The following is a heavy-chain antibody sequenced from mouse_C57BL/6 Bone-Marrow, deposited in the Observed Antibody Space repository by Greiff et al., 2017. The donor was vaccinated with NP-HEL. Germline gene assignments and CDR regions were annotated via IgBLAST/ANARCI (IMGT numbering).Heavy chain of an antibody. CDR1: GFSLTSYA. D-gene: IGHD1-1*01. Sequence: QVQLKESGPGLVAPSQSLSITCTVSGFSLTSYAISWVRQPPGKGLEWLGVIWTGGGTNYNSALKSRLSLRKDNSKSQVFLKMNSLQTDDTARYYCARKRAYGSRAWYFDVWGTGTTVTVSS. J-gene: IGHJ1*03. CDR2: IWTGGGT. V-gene: IGHV2-9-1*01. CDR3: ARKRAYGSRAWYFDV.